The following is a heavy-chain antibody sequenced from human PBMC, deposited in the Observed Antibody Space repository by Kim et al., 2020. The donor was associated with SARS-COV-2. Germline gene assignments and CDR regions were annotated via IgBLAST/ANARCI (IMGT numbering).Heavy chain of an antibody. CDR2: ISWNSGSI. CDR1: GFTFDDYA. V-gene: IGHV3-9*01. Sequence: GGSLRLSCAASGFTFDDYAMHWVRQAPGKGLEWVSGISWNSGSIGYADSVKGRFTISRDNAKNSLYLQMNSLRAEDTALYYCAKGPYGSGSYRFDYWGQG. J-gene: IGHJ4*02. CDR3: AKGPYGSGSYRFDY. D-gene: IGHD3-10*01.